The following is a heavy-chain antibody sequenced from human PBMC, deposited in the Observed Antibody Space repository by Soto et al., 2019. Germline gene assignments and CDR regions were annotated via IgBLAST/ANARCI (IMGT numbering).Heavy chain of an antibody. Sequence: QVQLQESGPGLVKPSQTLSLTCNVSGASISGGGHYWTWIRQPPGKGLEWIGYIYGSANTYYRPSPKVGVTISVDTSRTQFSLKRGSVPAADTAANYCARDLGGVPTLDSWGQGPWSPSPQ. D-gene: IGHD3-16*01. CDR3: ARDLGGVPTLDS. J-gene: IGHJ4*02. CDR1: GASISGGGHY. CDR2: IYGSANT. V-gene: IGHV4-30-4*01.